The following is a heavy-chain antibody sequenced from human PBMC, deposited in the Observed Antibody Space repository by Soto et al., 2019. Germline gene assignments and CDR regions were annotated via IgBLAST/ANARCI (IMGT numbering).Heavy chain of an antibody. J-gene: IGHJ4*02. CDR3: ARDVTHSSGWPDY. D-gene: IGHD6-19*01. CDR2: IWYDGSNK. V-gene: IGHV3-33*01. CDR1: GFTFSSYG. Sequence: PGGSLRLSCAASGFTFSSYGMHWVRQAPGKGLEWVAVIWYDGSNKYYADSVKGRFTISRDNSKNTLYLQMNSLRAEDTAVYYCARDVTHSSGWPDYWGQGTLVTVSS.